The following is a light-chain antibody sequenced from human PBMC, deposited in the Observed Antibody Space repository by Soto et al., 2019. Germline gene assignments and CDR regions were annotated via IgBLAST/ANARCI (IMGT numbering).Light chain of an antibody. Sequence: QSVLTQPASVSGSPGQSITISCTGTSSDVGGYNSVSWYQHHPGKAPKLMIYEVSNRPSGVSNRFSGSKSGNTASLTISGLQAEDEADYYCSSYTSSSTRVFGTGTKVTVL. V-gene: IGLV2-14*01. CDR1: SSDVGGYNS. CDR3: SSYTSSSTRV. J-gene: IGLJ1*01. CDR2: EVS.